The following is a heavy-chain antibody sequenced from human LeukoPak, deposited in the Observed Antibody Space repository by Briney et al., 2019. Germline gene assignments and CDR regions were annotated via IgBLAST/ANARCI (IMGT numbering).Heavy chain of an antibody. Sequence: SETLSLTCAVYGGSFSGYYWSWIRQPPGKGLEWIGEINHSGSTNYNPSLKSRVTISVDTSKNQFSLKLSSVTAADTAVYYCARHRRGLRYFDWLLSTGSWWFDPWGQGTLVTVSS. V-gene: IGHV4-34*01. CDR2: INHSGST. D-gene: IGHD3-9*01. CDR1: GGSFSGYY. J-gene: IGHJ5*02. CDR3: ARHRRGLRYFDWLLSTGSWWFDP.